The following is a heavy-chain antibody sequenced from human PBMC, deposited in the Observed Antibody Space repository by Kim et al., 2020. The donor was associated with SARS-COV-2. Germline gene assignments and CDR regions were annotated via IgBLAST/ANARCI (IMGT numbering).Heavy chain of an antibody. CDR3: AKDMDIVVVPAAIDY. Sequence: GGSLRLSCAASGFTFDDYAMHWVRQAPGKGLEWVSGISWNSGSIGYADSVKGRFTISRDNAKNSLYLQMNSLRAEDTALYYCAKDMDIVVVPAAIDYWGQGTLVTVSS. V-gene: IGHV3-9*01. CDR1: GFTFDDYA. CDR2: ISWNSGSI. D-gene: IGHD2-2*03. J-gene: IGHJ4*02.